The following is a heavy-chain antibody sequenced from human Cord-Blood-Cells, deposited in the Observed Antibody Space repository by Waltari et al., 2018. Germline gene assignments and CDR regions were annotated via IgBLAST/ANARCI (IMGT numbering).Heavy chain of an antibody. V-gene: IGHV4-34*01. CDR1: GGSFSGYY. CDR2: INHSGST. Sequence: QVQLQQWGAGLLKPSETLSLTCAVYGGSFSGYYWSWIRQPPGKGLEWNGEINHSGSTNYNPALKSRGTISVDTSKNQFSLKLSSVTAADTAVYYCARVLGMEYCGGDCYDYWGQGTLVTVSS. CDR3: ARVLGMEYCGGDCYDY. J-gene: IGHJ4*02. D-gene: IGHD2-21*01.